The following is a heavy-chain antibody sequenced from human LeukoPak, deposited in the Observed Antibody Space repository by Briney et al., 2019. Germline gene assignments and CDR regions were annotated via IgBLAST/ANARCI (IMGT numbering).Heavy chain of an antibody. CDR1: GGSISSYY. CDR3: ARVISLVVIDY. V-gene: IGHV4-59*01. J-gene: IGHJ4*02. Sequence: SETLSLTCTVSGGSISSYYWSWIRQPPGKGLEWIGYIYYSGSTNYNPSHKSRVTISVDTSKNQFSLKLSSVTAADTAVYYCARVISLVVIDYWGQGTLVTVSS. D-gene: IGHD3-22*01. CDR2: IYYSGST.